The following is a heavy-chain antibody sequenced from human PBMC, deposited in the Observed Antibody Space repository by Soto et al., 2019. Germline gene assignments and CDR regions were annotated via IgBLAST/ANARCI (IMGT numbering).Heavy chain of an antibody. V-gene: IGHV3-30*18. CDR3: AKDPAVQVRGVIGGYYYYGMDV. Sequence: LSLTCAASGFTFSSYGMHWVRQAPGKGLEWVAVISYDGSNKYYADSVKGRFTISRDNSKNTLYLQMNSLRAEDTAVYYCAKDPAVQVRGVIGGYYYYGMDVWGQGTTVTVSS. J-gene: IGHJ6*02. D-gene: IGHD3-10*01. CDR1: GFTFSSYG. CDR2: ISYDGSNK.